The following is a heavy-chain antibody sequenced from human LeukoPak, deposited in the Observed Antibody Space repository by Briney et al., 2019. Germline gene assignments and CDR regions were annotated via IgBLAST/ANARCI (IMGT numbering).Heavy chain of an antibody. CDR1: GGTFSSYA. CDR2: IIPIFGTA. D-gene: IGHD3-10*01. Sequence: ASVKVSCKASGGTFSSYAISWVRQAHGQGLEWMGGIIPIFGTANYAQKFQGRVTITADESTSTAYMELSSLRSEDTAVYYCARDYNSDAFDIWGQGTMVTVSS. V-gene: IGHV1-69*13. J-gene: IGHJ3*02. CDR3: ARDYNSDAFDI.